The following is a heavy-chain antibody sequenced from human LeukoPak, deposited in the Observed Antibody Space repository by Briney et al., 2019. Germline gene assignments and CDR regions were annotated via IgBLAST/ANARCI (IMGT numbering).Heavy chain of an antibody. J-gene: IGHJ4*02. V-gene: IGHV3-21*01. CDR3: ALVGATSGAPFDQ. D-gene: IGHD1-26*01. CDR2: ISSSSSYI. Sequence: GGSLTLSCAVSGFTFSRFSMTWVRQAPGKGLEWVSSISSSSSYIYYRDSVKGRFTISRDNAKNSLYLQMHSLRAEDTAVYYCALVGATSGAPFDQWGQGTLVTVSS. CDR1: GFTFSRFS.